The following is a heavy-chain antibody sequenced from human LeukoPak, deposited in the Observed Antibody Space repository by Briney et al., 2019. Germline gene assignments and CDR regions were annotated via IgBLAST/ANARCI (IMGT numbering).Heavy chain of an antibody. CDR2: TNSNFYDT. D-gene: IGHD3-22*01. CDR3: ASCIAGPGYSQYYMDA. Sequence: ASVKVSCKASGYTFSGYSTCWVRQAPGQGLEWMGCTNSNFYDTFYAQKFQGRVIMTRDTSINTAFMELSSLTSDDTAVYFCASCIAGPGYSQYYMDAWGKGTTVTVSS. CDR1: GYTFSGYS. J-gene: IGHJ6*03. V-gene: IGHV1-2*02.